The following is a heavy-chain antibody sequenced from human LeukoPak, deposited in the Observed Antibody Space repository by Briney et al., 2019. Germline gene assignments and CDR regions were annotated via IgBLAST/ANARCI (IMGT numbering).Heavy chain of an antibody. CDR2: IYHSGST. CDR3: ARGRRAVARIFEY. J-gene: IGHJ4*02. Sequence: SETLSLTCAVSGGSISSGGYSWSWIRQPPGKGLEWIGYIYHSGSTYYNPSLKSRVTISVDRSKNQFSLKLSSVTAADTAVYYCARGRRAVARIFEYWGQGTLVTVSS. CDR1: GGSISSGGYS. V-gene: IGHV4-30-2*01. D-gene: IGHD6-19*01.